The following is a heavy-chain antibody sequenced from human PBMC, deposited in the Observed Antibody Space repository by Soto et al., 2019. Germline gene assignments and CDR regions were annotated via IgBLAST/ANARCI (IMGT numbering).Heavy chain of an antibody. Sequence: QVQLVQSGAEVKKPGSSVKVSCKASGGTSRSLSITWVRQAPGQGLEWMGGITPLFGIPNYPQKFQGRLTITADKSTGTAFMELSSLTSEDTAVYYCARPRTVGTTKGYDYWGQGTLVTVSS. J-gene: IGHJ4*02. CDR1: GGTSRSLS. CDR2: ITPLFGIP. V-gene: IGHV1-69*17. D-gene: IGHD1-26*01. CDR3: ARPRTVGTTKGYDY.